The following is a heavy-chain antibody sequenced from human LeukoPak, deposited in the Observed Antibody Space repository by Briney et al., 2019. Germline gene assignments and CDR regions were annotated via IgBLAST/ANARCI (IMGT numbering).Heavy chain of an antibody. Sequence: ASVKVSCKASGGTFSSYAISWVRQAPEQGLEWMGGIIPIFGTANYAQKFQGRVTITADESTSTAYMELSSLRSEDTAVYYCARVPLHYYDSSGYIDYWGQGTLVTVSS. V-gene: IGHV1-69*01. J-gene: IGHJ4*02. D-gene: IGHD3-22*01. CDR3: ARVPLHYYDSSGYIDY. CDR1: GGTFSSYA. CDR2: IIPIFGTA.